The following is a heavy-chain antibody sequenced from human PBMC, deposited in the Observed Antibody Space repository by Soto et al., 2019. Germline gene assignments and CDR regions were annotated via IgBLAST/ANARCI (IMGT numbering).Heavy chain of an antibody. Sequence: ASVKVSCKAFGYTFTSNGISWVRQAPGQGLEWMGWISTYSGNTNYAQNLQGRVTMTTDTSTSTAYMELRSLRSDDTALYYCARDKSHGFDIWGQGTMVTVSS. CDR2: ISTYSGNT. CDR3: ARDKSHGFDI. J-gene: IGHJ3*02. CDR1: GYTFTSNG. V-gene: IGHV1-18*01.